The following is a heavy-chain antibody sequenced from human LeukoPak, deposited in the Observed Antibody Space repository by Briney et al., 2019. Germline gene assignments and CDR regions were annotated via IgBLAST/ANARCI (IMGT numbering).Heavy chain of an antibody. CDR3: ASPGRFYYDILTGYYPHDAFDI. Sequence: GESLKISCKGSGYSFTSYWFGWVRQMPGKGLEWMGIIYPGDSDTRYSPSFQGQVTISADKSISTAYLQWSSLKASDTAMYYCASPGRFYYDILTGYYPHDAFDIWGQGTMVTVSS. CDR1: GYSFTSYW. CDR2: IYPGDSDT. J-gene: IGHJ3*02. V-gene: IGHV5-51*01. D-gene: IGHD3-9*01.